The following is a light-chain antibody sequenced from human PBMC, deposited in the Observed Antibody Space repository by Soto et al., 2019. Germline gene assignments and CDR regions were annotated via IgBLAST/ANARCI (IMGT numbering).Light chain of an antibody. CDR3: QQYKGYSGT. CDR1: QDISSS. J-gene: IGKJ2*01. V-gene: IGKV1-13*02. Sequence: AIQLTQSPSSLSASVGDRVTITCRASQDISSSLAWYQQKPGKAPNLLIYEISTLKSGVPSRFSGSGSGTEFTLTISSLQPDDFATYYCQQYKGYSGTFGQGTKLDIK. CDR2: EIS.